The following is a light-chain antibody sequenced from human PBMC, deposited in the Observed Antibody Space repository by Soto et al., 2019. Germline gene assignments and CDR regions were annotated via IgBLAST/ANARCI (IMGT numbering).Light chain of an antibody. J-gene: IGKJ5*01. CDR2: AAS. Sequence: DVKLTLSPFLLSATVVDSVTITYLASQGISSYLAWYQQKPGKAPKLLIYAASTLQSGVPSRFSGSGSGTEFTLTISSLQPEDFATYYCQQLNSYPITSCQGTRLEI. CDR3: QQLNSYPIT. V-gene: IGKV1-9*01. CDR1: QGISSY.